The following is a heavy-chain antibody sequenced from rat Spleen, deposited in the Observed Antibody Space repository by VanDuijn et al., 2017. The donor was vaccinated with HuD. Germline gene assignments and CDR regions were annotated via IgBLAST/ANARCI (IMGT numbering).Heavy chain of an antibody. Sequence: EVQLVESGGGLVQPGRSMKLSCAASGFTFSSYDMVWVRQAPAQGLKWVATISYDGSTPYYRDSVTGRFTISRDNARSTLYLHMDSRRSDDTATSYWTGGYYFDYWGQGVMVTVSS. CDR3: TGGYYFDY. CDR1: GFTFSSYD. CDR2: ISYDGSTP. V-gene: IGHV5-29*01. J-gene: IGHJ2*01.